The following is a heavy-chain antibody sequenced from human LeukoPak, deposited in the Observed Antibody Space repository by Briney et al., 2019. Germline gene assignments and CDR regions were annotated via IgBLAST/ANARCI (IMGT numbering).Heavy chain of an antibody. CDR3: ARVRRAGYSFSPYYYYGMDV. CDR1: GGSFSGYY. CDR2: INHSGST. V-gene: IGHV4-34*01. Sequence: SETLSLTCAVYGGSFSGYYWSWIRQPPGKGLEWIGEINHSGSTNYNPSLKGRVTISVDTSKNQFSLKLSSVTAADTAVYYCARVRRAGYSFSPYYYYGMDVWGQGTTVTVSS. D-gene: IGHD5-18*01. J-gene: IGHJ6*02.